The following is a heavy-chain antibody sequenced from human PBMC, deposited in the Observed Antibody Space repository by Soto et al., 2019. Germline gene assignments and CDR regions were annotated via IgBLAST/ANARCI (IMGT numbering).Heavy chain of an antibody. J-gene: IGHJ4*02. V-gene: IGHV3-48*02. CDR3: AREGSGWTESY. CDR2: ISSSGSTI. D-gene: IGHD6-19*01. Sequence: EVQLVESGGGLVQPGGSLRLSCTASGFTFSTYSMNWVRQAPGKGLEWISYISSSGSTIYYADSVKGRFTISRDNAKNSLYLQMTSLRDEDTAVYYCAREGSGWTESYWGQGTLVTVSS. CDR1: GFTFSTYS.